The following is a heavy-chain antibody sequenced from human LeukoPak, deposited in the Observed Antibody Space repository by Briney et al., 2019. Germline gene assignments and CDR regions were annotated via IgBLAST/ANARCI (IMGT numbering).Heavy chain of an antibody. V-gene: IGHV3-53*01. D-gene: IGHD4-11*01. CDR1: GFTFSSYA. CDR2: IYSGGST. CDR3: ARTRVDTTTFDYFDY. Sequence: GGSLRLSRAASGFTFSSYAMSWVRQAPGERLEWVSVIYSGGSTYYADSVKGRFTISRDNSKNTLYLQMNSLRAEDTAVYYCARTRVDTTTFDYFDYWGQGTLVTVSS. J-gene: IGHJ4*02.